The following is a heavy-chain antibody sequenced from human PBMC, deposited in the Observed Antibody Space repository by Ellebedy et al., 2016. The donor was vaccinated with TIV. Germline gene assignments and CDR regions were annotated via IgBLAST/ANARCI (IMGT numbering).Heavy chain of an antibody. J-gene: IGHJ3*02. Sequence: GESLKISCAASGFSFRSYWMTWVRQAPGRGLEWVANINQDATKTFYVDSVEGRFTISRDNAKNSLYLQMNSLRAEDTAVYYCATDGSHGDYVFPRHAFEMWGLGTMVTVS. V-gene: IGHV3-7*01. CDR1: GFSFRSYW. D-gene: IGHD4-17*01. CDR2: INQDATKT. CDR3: ATDGSHGDYVFPRHAFEM.